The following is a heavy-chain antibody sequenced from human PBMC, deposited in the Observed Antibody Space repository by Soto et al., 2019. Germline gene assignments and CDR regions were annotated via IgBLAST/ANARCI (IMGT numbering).Heavy chain of an antibody. Sequence: VQLLESGGGLVRPGESLRLSCAASGFNFNKYAMSWVRQAPGEGLEWVSGISGCGGTASYADSVKGRFTIARDDAKNTLYLDMNSLRVEDTAEYYCAKADGQQWLLPHLENWGRGTLVTVS. CDR3: AKADGQQWLLPHLEN. CDR2: ISGCGGTA. CDR1: GFNFNKYA. V-gene: IGHV3-23*01. D-gene: IGHD6-19*01. J-gene: IGHJ4*02.